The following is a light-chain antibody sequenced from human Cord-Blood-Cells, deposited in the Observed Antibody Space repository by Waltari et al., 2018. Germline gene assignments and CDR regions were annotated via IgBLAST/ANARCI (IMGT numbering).Light chain of an antibody. CDR3: VLYMGSGIWV. CDR2: STN. Sequence: QTVVTQEPSFSVSPGGTVTLTCGLSSGPVSTSYYTLWYQQTPGQAPRTLIYSTNTRSSGVPDRFSGSILGNKAALTITGAQADDESDYYCVLYMGSGIWVFGGGTKLTVL. J-gene: IGLJ3*02. CDR1: SGPVSTSYY. V-gene: IGLV8-61*01.